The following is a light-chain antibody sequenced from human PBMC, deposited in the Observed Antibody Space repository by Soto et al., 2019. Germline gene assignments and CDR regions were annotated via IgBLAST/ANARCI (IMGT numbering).Light chain of an antibody. J-gene: IGLJ1*01. CDR3: TSYTSSSTYV. CDR1: SGDVGGYYY. Sequence: QSVLTQPASVSGSPGQSITISCTGTSGDVGGYYYVSWYQQLPGKAPKLMISEVSNRPSGVSNRFSGSKSGNTASLTISGLQTEDEAEYYCTSYTSSSTYVFGTGTKVTVL. CDR2: EVS. V-gene: IGLV2-14*01.